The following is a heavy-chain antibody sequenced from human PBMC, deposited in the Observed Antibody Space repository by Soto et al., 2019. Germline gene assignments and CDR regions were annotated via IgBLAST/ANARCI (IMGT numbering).Heavy chain of an antibody. D-gene: IGHD2-15*01. Sequence: VSVKVSCKASGYTFTSYAMHWVRQAPGQRLEWMGWINAGNGNTKYSQKFQGRVTITRDTSASTAYMELSSLRSEDTAVYYCARGWGYCSGGSCPDYWGQGTLVTVSS. V-gene: IGHV1-3*01. CDR1: GYTFTSYA. CDR2: INAGNGNT. CDR3: ARGWGYCSGGSCPDY. J-gene: IGHJ4*02.